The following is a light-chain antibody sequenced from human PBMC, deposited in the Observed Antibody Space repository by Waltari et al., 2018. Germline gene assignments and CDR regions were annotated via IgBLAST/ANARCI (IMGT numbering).Light chain of an antibody. CDR3: QQSYSSPFT. J-gene: IGKJ3*01. CDR2: AAS. Sequence: DIQMTQSPPSLSAPEGDRVTITCRASQSISFFVNWYQQKPGRAPELLISAASNLQSGVPSRFSGGGRGTDFALSIAGLQPEDFGTYFCQQSYSSPFTFAPGTRVEMK. V-gene: IGKV1-39*01. CDR1: QSISFF.